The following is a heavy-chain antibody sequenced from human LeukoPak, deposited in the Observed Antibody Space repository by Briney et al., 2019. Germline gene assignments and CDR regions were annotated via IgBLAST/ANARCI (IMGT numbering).Heavy chain of an antibody. CDR3: AGDYGNYEGTSDV. CDR1: GGPNRSSY. D-gene: IGHD3-3*01. Sequence: SDTLSLTCSVSGGPNRSSYWSWIRQPTGKALEWIGYIQSSWSTIYSPSLKSRVSISIGPSKNQLSLNLHSVTAADTAVYYCAGDYGNYEGTSDVWGQGTLVTVSS. V-gene: IGHV4-59*01. CDR2: IQSSWST. J-gene: IGHJ3*01.